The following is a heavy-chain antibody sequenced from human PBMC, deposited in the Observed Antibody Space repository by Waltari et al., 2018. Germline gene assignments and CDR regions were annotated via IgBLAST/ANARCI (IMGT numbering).Heavy chain of an antibody. CDR1: GFSLSTSGVG. V-gene: IGHV2-5*01. CDR3: ARSGGAARTFDY. J-gene: IGHJ4*02. CDR2: IYWNDDK. D-gene: IGHD6-6*01. Sequence: QITLKESGPTLVKPTQTLTLTCTFSGFSLSTSGVGAGWIRQPPGKALEWLALIYWNDDKRYSPSLKSRLTITKDTSKNQVVLTMTNMDPVDTATYYCARSGGAARTFDYWGQGTLVTVSS.